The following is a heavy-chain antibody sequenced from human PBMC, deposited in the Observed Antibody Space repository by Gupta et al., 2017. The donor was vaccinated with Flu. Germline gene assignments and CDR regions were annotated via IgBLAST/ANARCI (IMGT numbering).Heavy chain of an antibody. J-gene: IGHJ6*02. Sequence: EVQLLESGRGLVQPGGSLRLSCAASGFTFRNYAMSWVRQAPGKGLEWVSAISGSGGSTYYADSVKGRFTISRDNSKNTLYLQMNSLRAEDTAVYYCAKKLGNLPYYYGMDVWGQGTTVTVSS. CDR1: GFTFRNYA. CDR2: ISGSGGST. CDR3: AKKLGNLPYYYGMDV. D-gene: IGHD7-27*01. V-gene: IGHV3-23*01.